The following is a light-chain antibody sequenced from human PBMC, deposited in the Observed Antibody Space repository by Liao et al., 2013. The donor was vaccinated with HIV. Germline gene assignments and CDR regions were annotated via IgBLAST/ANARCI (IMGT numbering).Light chain of an antibody. J-gene: IGLJ2*01. CDR3: QVWDGDSDHPV. CDR1: NIGGKS. Sequence: SYVLTQPPSVSVAPGKTASISCGGDNIGGKSVHWYQRRPGQAPVMVISYDSGRPSGIPERFSGSNSGNTATLTISGVEAGDEADYYCQVWDGDSDHPVFGGGTKLNVL. V-gene: IGLV3-21*04. CDR2: YDS.